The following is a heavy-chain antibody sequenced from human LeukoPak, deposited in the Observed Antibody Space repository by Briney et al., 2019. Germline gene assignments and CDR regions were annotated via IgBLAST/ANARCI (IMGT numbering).Heavy chain of an antibody. CDR1: GFTFSSYA. V-gene: IGHV3-30-3*01. J-gene: IGHJ4*02. D-gene: IGHD2-15*01. CDR3: AMEQRKYSAGFTIDY. CDR2: ISYDGSNK. Sequence: GGSLRLSRAASGFTFSSYAMHWVRQAPGKGLEWVAVISYDGSNKYYADSVKGRFTISRDNSKNTLYLQMNSLRAEDTAVYYCAMEQRKYSAGFTIDYWGQGTLVTVSS.